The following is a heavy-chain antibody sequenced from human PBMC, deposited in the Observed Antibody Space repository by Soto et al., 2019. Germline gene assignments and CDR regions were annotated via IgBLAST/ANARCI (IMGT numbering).Heavy chain of an antibody. CDR2: ISAYNGNT. CDR1: GYTFTSYG. D-gene: IGHD3-22*01. CDR3: ARRHYYDSSGYYAY. V-gene: IGHV1-18*04. Sequence: QVQLVQSGAEVKKPGASVKVSCTASGYTFTSYGISWVRQAPGQGLEWMGWISAYNGNTNYAQKLQGRVTMTTDTSTSTAYMELRSLRSDYTAGYYCARRHYYDSSGYYAYWGQGTLVTGSS. J-gene: IGHJ4*02.